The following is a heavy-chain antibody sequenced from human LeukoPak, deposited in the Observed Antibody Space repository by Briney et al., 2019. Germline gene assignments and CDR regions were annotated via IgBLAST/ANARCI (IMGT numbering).Heavy chain of an antibody. CDR3: ARDRIFGY. V-gene: IGHV3-7*03. CDR1: GFTFSSYW. Sequence: GGSLRLSCAASGFTFSSYWMYWVRQAPGEGLEWVANIRQDGNEKYYVDSVKGRFTISRDNAKNSLYLQMNSLRAEDTAVYYCARDRIFGYWGQGTLVTVSS. CDR2: IRQDGNEK. J-gene: IGHJ4*02.